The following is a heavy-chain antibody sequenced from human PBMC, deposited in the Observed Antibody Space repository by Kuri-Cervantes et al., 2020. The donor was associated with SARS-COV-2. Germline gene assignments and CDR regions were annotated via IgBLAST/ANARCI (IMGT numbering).Heavy chain of an antibody. J-gene: IGHJ6*02. V-gene: IGHV1-18*01. D-gene: IGHD5-18*01. CDR3: ARLDAVVYFGMDV. CDR2: ISAFNGNT. Sequence: KISCKASGYSFTSFGITWVRQAPGQGLEWMGWISAFNGNTNYAQKFRDRVALTTDTSTSIAYMELRTLRSDDTAVYYCARLDAVVYFGMDVWGQGTTVTVSS. CDR1: GYSFTSFG.